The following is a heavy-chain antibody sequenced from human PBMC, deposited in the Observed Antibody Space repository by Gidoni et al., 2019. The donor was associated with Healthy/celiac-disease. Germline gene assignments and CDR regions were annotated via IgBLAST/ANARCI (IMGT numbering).Heavy chain of an antibody. CDR1: GLTFSSYA. CDR2: ISGSGGST. Sequence: EVQLLESGGGLVQPGGSLRLSCAASGLTFSSYAMSWVRQAPGKGLGWVSAISGSGGSTYYADSVKGRFTISRDNSKNTLYLQMNSLRAEDTAVYYCAKADGYSSSWYTRLRINYFDYWGQGTLVTVSS. V-gene: IGHV3-23*01. CDR3: AKADGYSSSWYTRLRINYFDY. J-gene: IGHJ4*02. D-gene: IGHD6-13*01.